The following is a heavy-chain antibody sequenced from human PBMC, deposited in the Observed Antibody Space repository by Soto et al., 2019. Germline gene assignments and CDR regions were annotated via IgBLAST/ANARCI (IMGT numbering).Heavy chain of an antibody. CDR2: IHGSGGSA. Sequence: EVQLLESGGGLVQPGGSLRLSCAASGFTFRNYAMSWVRQAPGKGLEWVSAIHGSGGSAYYADSVKGRFTVSRDDSKNTLYLQMSSLRVDDTALYYCAEDAVAGNGEWDWCDPWGQGTLVTVSS. V-gene: IGHV3-23*01. CDR1: GFTFRNYA. J-gene: IGHJ5*02. CDR3: AEDAVAGNGEWDWCDP. D-gene: IGHD6-19*01.